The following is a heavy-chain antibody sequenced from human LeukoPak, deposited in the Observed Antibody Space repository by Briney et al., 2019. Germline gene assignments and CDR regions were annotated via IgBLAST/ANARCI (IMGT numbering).Heavy chain of an antibody. D-gene: IGHD3-22*01. V-gene: IGHV1-2*02. CDR3: ARDSYYDSSGYYFPYNWFDP. J-gene: IGHJ5*02. Sequence: ASVKVSCKASGYTFTGYYIHWVRQAPGQGLEWMGWINPNGGGTNYAQKFQGRVTMTRDTSISTAYMELSRLRSDDTAVYYCARDSYYDSSGYYFPYNWFDPWGQGTLVTVSS. CDR1: GYTFTGYY. CDR2: INPNGGGT.